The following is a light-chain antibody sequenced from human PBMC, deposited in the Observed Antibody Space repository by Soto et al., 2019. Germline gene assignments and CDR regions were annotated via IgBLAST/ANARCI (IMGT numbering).Light chain of an antibody. CDR1: SSNIGNNY. Sequence: QSVLTQPPSASATPGQRVTIPCSGSSSNIGNNYVYWYRQLPGTAPKLLIYRNNQRPSGVPDRFSGSKSGTSASLAISGLRTEDEADYYCTTWDDSLSGPVFGGGTKLTVL. CDR2: RNN. J-gene: IGLJ3*02. V-gene: IGLV1-47*01. CDR3: TTWDDSLSGPV.